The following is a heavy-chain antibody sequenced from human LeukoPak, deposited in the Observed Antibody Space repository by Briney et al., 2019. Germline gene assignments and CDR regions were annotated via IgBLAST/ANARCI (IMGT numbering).Heavy chain of an antibody. D-gene: IGHD1-26*01. CDR2: INWNGGST. J-gene: IGHJ5*02. Sequence: PGGSLRLSCAASGFTFDDYGMSWVRQAPGKGLEWVSGINWNGGSTVYADSVKGRFTISRDNAQNSQNLQINRLRAEDTALNYGERDLVSGSYHPWWFDRWGKGTLVTVSS. CDR1: GFTFDDYG. V-gene: IGHV3-20*04. CDR3: ERDLVSGSYHPWWFDR.